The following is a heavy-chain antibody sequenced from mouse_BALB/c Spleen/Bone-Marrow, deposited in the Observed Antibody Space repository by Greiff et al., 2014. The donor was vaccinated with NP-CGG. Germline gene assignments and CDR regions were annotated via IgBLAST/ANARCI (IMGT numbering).Heavy chain of an antibody. CDR2: IWSDGST. CDR3: ARHDNDGYYLVY. V-gene: IGHV2-6-2*01. CDR1: GFSLTSYG. Sequence: QVHVKQSGPDLVAPSQSLSITCTVSGFSLTSYGVHWVRQPPGKGLEWLVVIWSDGSTTYNSALKSRLSISKDNSKSQVFLKMNSLQTDDTAMYYCARHDNDGYYLVYWGQGTLVTVSA. D-gene: IGHD2-3*01. J-gene: IGHJ3*01.